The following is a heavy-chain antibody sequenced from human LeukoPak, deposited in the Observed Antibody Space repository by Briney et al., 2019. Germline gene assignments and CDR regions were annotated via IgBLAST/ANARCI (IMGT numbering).Heavy chain of an antibody. D-gene: IGHD2-2*01. CDR3: ARDPELGYCSSTSCPIDY. CDR1: GFTFSGYT. V-gene: IGHV3-21*01. CDR2: ISSSSRYI. Sequence: GGSLRLSCAASGFTFSGYTANWVRQAPGKGLEWVSSISSSSRYIYYADSVKGRFTISRDNAKNSLYLQMNSLRAEDTAVYYCARDPELGYCSSTSCPIDYWGQGTLVTVSS. J-gene: IGHJ4*02.